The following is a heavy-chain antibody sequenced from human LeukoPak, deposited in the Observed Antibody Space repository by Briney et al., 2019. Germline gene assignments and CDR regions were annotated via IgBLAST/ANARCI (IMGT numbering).Heavy chain of an antibody. CDR3: ARGVASSWSPGAFDF. CDR1: GFIVGSNY. V-gene: IGHV3-53*01. Sequence: GGSLRLSCAASGFIVGSNYMSWVRQAPGKGLEWVSTIYSGGSTYYADSVKGRFTFSRDNSKSTVYLQMNGLRDEDTAVYYRARGVASSWSPGAFDFWGQGTLVTVSS. J-gene: IGHJ4*02. CDR2: IYSGGST. D-gene: IGHD6-13*01.